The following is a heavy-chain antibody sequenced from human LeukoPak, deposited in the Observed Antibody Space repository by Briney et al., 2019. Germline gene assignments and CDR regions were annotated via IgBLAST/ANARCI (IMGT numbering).Heavy chain of an antibody. Sequence: ASVKVSCKSSGYTFTGYYMHWVRQAPGQGLEWMGWINPNSGGTNYAQKFQGRVTMTRDTSISTAYMELSRLRSDDTAVYYCARVVVVPAAMDYWGRGTLVTVSS. D-gene: IGHD2-2*01. CDR2: INPNSGGT. CDR3: ARVVVVPAAMDY. J-gene: IGHJ4*02. V-gene: IGHV1-2*02. CDR1: GYTFTGYY.